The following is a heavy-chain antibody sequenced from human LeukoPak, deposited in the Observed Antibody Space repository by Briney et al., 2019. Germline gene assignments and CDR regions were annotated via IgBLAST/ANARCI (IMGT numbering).Heavy chain of an antibody. CDR2: IYTSGST. Sequence: SETLSLPCTVSGGSISSYYWSWFRQPAGKGLEWIGRIYTSGSTNYNPSLKSRVTMSVDTSKNQFSLKLSSVTAADTAVYYCARDPLYSSSWEFDYWGQGTLVTVTS. CDR3: ARDPLYSSSWEFDY. CDR1: GGSISSYY. D-gene: IGHD6-13*01. V-gene: IGHV4-4*07. J-gene: IGHJ4*02.